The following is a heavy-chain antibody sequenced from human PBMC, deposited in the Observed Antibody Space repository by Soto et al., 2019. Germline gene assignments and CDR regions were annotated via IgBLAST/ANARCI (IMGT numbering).Heavy chain of an antibody. CDR2: IYYSGST. Sequence: SETLSLTCSVYGGSISSSGYYWGWIRQPPGKGLEWVGSIYYSGSTNYNPSLKSRVTISVDTSKNQFSLKLSSVTAADTAVYYCARRVSSMDVWGQGTTVT. V-gene: IGHV4-39*01. D-gene: IGHD6-13*01. J-gene: IGHJ6*02. CDR1: GGSISSSGYY. CDR3: ARRVSSMDV.